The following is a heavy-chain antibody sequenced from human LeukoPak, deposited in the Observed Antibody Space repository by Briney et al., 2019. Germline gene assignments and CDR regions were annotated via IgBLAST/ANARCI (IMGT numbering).Heavy chain of an antibody. CDR2: TYYRSKWYN. CDR1: GDSVSSNSVT. D-gene: IGHD6-19*01. J-gene: IGHJ6*02. V-gene: IGHV6-1*01. CDR3: ARDHGSGWSEDV. Sequence: PSQTLSLTCAISGDSVSSNSVTWNWIRQSPSRGLEWLGRTYYRSKWYNDYTVSVKSRITINADTSKNQFSLQLNSVTPEDTAVYYCARDHGSGWSEDVWGQGTTVTVSS.